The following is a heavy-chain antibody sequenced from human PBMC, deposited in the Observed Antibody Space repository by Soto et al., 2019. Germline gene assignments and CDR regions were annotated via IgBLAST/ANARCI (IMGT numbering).Heavy chain of an antibody. D-gene: IGHD3-22*01. J-gene: IGHJ6*02. CDR1: GFTFSTYS. CDR3: AGHSYDRADGMDV. Sequence: VGSLRLSCAASGFTFSTYSMNWVRQAPGKGLEWVSYISSSSSTIFYADSVKGRFTISRDNVKNSLYLQLNSLRDEDTAVYYCAGHSYDRADGMDVWGQGTTVTVSS. CDR2: ISSSSSTI. V-gene: IGHV3-48*02.